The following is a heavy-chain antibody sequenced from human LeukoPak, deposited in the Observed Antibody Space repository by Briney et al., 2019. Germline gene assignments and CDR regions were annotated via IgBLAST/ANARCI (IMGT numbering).Heavy chain of an antibody. CDR1: GYTFTSYG. CDR3: ARAMWDNNWFDP. J-gene: IGHJ5*02. V-gene: IGHV1-18*01. Sequence: ASVKVSCKASGYTFTSYGISWVRQAPGQGLEWMGWISAYSGVTNYAQKFQGRVTMTRDTSISTAYMDLSRLRSDDTAVYYCARAMWDNNWFDPWGQGTLVTVSS. D-gene: IGHD1-26*01. CDR2: ISAYSGVT.